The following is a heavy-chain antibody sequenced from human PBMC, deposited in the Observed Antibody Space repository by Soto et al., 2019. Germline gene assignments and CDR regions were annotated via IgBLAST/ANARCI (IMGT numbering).Heavy chain of an antibody. V-gene: IGHV6-1*01. CDR2: TYYRSKWYN. D-gene: IGHD3-22*01. Sequence: QTLSLTCAISGDSVSSNSAAWNWIRQSPSRGLEWLGRTYYRSKWYNDYAVSVKSRITINPDTSKNQFSLQLNSVTPEDTAVYYCARDSDYDSSGYYHGRNAFDIWGQGTMVTVSS. J-gene: IGHJ3*02. CDR1: GDSVSSNSAA. CDR3: ARDSDYDSSGYYHGRNAFDI.